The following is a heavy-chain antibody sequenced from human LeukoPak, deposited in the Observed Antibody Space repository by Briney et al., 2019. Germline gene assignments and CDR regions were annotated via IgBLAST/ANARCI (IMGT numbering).Heavy chain of an antibody. V-gene: IGHV3-9*01. Sequence: GGSLRLSCAASGFTFDDYAMHWVRQAPGKSLEWVSGISWNSGSIGYADSVKGRFTISRDNAKNSLYLQMNSLRAEDTALYYCAKDTRSQLVRGDGYFDYWGQGTLVTVSS. CDR2: ISWNSGSI. CDR1: GFTFDDYA. CDR3: AKDTRSQLVRGDGYFDY. J-gene: IGHJ4*02. D-gene: IGHD6-13*01.